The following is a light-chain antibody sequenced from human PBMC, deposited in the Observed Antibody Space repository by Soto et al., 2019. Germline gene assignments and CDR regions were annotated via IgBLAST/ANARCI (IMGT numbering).Light chain of an antibody. CDR3: SSYTTSNTRQIV. J-gene: IGLJ1*01. Sequence: QSVLTQPASVSGSPGQSITISCTGTSSDVGGYNYVSWYQHHPGKAPKLLIYDVSNRPPGTSNRFSGSKSDNTASLTISGLQPEDEADYYCSSYTTSNTRQIVFGTGTKVTVL. V-gene: IGLV2-14*03. CDR2: DVS. CDR1: SSDVGGYNY.